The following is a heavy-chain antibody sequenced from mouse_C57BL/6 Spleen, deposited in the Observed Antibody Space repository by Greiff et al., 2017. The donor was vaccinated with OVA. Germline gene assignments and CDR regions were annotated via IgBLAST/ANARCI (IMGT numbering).Heavy chain of an antibody. V-gene: IGHV1-62-2*01. CDR2: FYPGSGST. CDR1: GYTFTEST. D-gene: IGHD2-2*01. J-gene: IGHJ3*01. Sequence: VQLPQSGAELVKPGASVKLSCKASGYTFTESTIHWVKQRSGQGLEWIGWFYPGSGSTNYNEKFQSKATLTVDKSSSTAYMQLSSLTSEDSAVYYCARSGYEGFAYWGQGTLVTVSA. CDR3: ARSGYEGFAY.